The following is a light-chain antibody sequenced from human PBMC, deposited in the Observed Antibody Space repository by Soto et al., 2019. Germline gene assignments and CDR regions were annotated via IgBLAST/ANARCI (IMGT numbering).Light chain of an antibody. CDR2: AAS. J-gene: IGKJ2*01. V-gene: IGKV1-39*01. CDR3: QQYYRAPRT. CDR1: QSIRSS. Sequence: DIQMTQSPSSLSASVGDRVTITCRASQSIRSSLNWYQQKPGEAPKVLIYAASSLQSGVPSRFSGSGSGTHFTLTISSLQADDVAVYYCQQYYRAPRTFGQGTKVE.